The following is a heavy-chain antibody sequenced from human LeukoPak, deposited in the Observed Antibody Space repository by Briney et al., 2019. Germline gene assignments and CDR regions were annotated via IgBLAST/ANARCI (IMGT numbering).Heavy chain of an antibody. J-gene: IGHJ4*02. Sequence: PGGSLRLSCAASGFSFSSYSMNWVRQPPGQGLEWISYISRGSDTIYYADSVRGRFTISRDNAKNSLYLQMNSLRAEDTAIYYCSREVTSGYWGQGTLVTVSS. CDR3: SREVTSGY. CDR1: GFSFSSYS. D-gene: IGHD2-21*02. V-gene: IGHV3-48*04. CDR2: ISRGSDTI.